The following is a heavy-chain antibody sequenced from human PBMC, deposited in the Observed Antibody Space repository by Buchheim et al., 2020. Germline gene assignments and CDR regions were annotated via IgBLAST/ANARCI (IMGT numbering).Heavy chain of an antibody. CDR1: GITFSSSS. D-gene: IGHD6-19*01. V-gene: IGHV3-21*01. CDR2: ITPSSNFI. CDR3: ARIVGENGYGSGYWDY. J-gene: IGHJ4*02. Sequence: EVQLVESGGGLVKPGGSLRLSCAASGITFSSSSKKWVRLAPGTGLEWVSSITPSSNFIQYGDSVKGRFTISRDNANNPLYLQMNSLRAEDTAVYYCARIVGENGYGSGYWDYWGRGT.